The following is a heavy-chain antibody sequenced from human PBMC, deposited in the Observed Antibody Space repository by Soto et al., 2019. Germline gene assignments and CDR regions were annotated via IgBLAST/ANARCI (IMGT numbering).Heavy chain of an antibody. Sequence: PSETLSLTCTLSGGSITGYYWSWIRQPPGKGLQWIGNIHYSGSANYNPSLKSRVTISVVSPRNQVSLKLSSVTAADAAVYYCTRVGGYYGDYPNFDYWGQGTLVTVSS. J-gene: IGHJ4*02. V-gene: IGHV4-59*01. CDR3: TRVGGYYGDYPNFDY. CDR1: GGSITGYY. D-gene: IGHD4-17*01. CDR2: IHYSGSA.